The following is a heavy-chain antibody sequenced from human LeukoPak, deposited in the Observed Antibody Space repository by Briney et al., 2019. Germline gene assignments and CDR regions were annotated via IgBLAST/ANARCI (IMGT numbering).Heavy chain of an antibody. CDR3: ARMGAFDI. Sequence: ASVKVSCKASGYTFTSYYMHWVRQAPGQGLEWMGIINPSGGSTSYAQKFQGRVTMTRDTSISTAYMELSRLRSDDTAVYYCARMGAFDIWGQGTMVTLSS. V-gene: IGHV1-46*01. J-gene: IGHJ3*02. CDR2: INPSGGST. D-gene: IGHD5-24*01. CDR1: GYTFTSYY.